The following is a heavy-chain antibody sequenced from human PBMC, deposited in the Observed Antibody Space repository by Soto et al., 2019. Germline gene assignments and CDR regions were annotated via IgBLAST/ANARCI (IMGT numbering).Heavy chain of an antibody. CDR1: GYTLTTFF. CDR3: AREAIVAGATTGMDV. D-gene: IGHD1-26*01. J-gene: IGHJ6*02. CDR2: INPGYPGGRST. Sequence: QVQLVQSGAEVKKPGASVKVSCKASGYTLTTFFMHWVRQAPGQGLEWMGVINPGYPGGRSTTYAPKFQGRVTMTTGTSTSTVYMELSRLRSDDTAVYYCAREAIVAGATTGMDVWGQGTTVTVSS. V-gene: IGHV1-46*01.